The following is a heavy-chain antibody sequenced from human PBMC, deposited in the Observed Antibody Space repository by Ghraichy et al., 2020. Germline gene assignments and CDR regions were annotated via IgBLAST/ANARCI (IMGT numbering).Heavy chain of an antibody. Sequence: GGSLRLSCAASGFTFSSYSMNWVRQAPGKGLEWVSSISSSSYIYYSDSVKGRFTISRDNAKNSLYLQMNSLRAEDTAVYYCARDPYDFWSGYPPYHYYGMDVWGQGTTVTVSS. D-gene: IGHD3-3*01. CDR1: GFTFSSYS. J-gene: IGHJ6*02. V-gene: IGHV3-21*01. CDR2: ISSSSYI. CDR3: ARDPYDFWSGYPPYHYYGMDV.